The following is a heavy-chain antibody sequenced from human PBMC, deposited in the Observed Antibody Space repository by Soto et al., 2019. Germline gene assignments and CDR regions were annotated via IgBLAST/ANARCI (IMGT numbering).Heavy chain of an antibody. CDR3: ARQSPTTVHDY. J-gene: IGHJ4*02. Sequence: SETLSLTCTVSGGSISSGGYYWSWIRQHPGKGLEWIGSIYYSGSTYYNPSLKSRVTISVDTSKNQFSLKLSSVTAADTAVYYCARQSPTTVHDYWGQGTLVTVSS. CDR1: GGSISSGGYY. D-gene: IGHD4-4*01. CDR2: IYYSGST. V-gene: IGHV4-39*01.